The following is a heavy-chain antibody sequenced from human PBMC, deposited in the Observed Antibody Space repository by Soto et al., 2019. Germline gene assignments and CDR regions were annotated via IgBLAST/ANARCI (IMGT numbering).Heavy chain of an antibody. D-gene: IGHD3-10*01. Sequence: SETLSLTCTVSGGSISSYYWSWIRRPAGKGLEWIGLIYTSGSTSYNPSLKSRVTMSVDTSKNQFSLKLRSVTAADTAVYYCERGDPGDYFDYWGQGTLVTVSS. CDR1: GGSISSYY. CDR2: IYTSGST. V-gene: IGHV4-4*07. J-gene: IGHJ4*02. CDR3: ERGDPGDYFDY.